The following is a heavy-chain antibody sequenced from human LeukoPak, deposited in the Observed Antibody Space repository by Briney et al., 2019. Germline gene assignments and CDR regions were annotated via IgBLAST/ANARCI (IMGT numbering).Heavy chain of an antibody. D-gene: IGHD6-19*01. Sequence: GGSLRLSCAASGFTFSSYSMNWVRQAPGKGLEWVSSISSSSSYIYYADSVKGRFTISRDNAKNSLYLQMNSLRAEDTAVYYCARVGGLYSSGWYGYWGQGTLVTVSS. CDR3: ARVGGLYSSGWYGY. V-gene: IGHV3-21*01. CDR1: GFTFSSYS. J-gene: IGHJ4*02. CDR2: ISSSSSYI.